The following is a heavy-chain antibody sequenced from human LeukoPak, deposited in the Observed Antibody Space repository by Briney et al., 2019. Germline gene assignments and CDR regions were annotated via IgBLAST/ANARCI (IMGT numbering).Heavy chain of an antibody. CDR3: AKDLRVAAVAGTRGWFDP. Sequence: GGSLRLSCAASGFTFSSYAMSWVRQAPGKGLEWVSAISGSGGSTYYADSVKGRFTISRDNSKNTLYLQMNSLRAEDTAVYYCAKDLRVAAVAGTRGWFDPRGQGTLVTVSS. D-gene: IGHD6-19*01. J-gene: IGHJ5*02. CDR2: ISGSGGST. CDR1: GFTFSSYA. V-gene: IGHV3-23*01.